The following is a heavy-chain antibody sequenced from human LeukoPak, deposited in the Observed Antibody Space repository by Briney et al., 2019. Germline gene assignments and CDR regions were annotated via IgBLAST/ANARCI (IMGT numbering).Heavy chain of an antibody. J-gene: IGHJ3*02. CDR1: GFTLSTFW. V-gene: IGHV3-7*03. D-gene: IGHD3-3*01. CDR2: IKQDGSEK. CDR3: AKDPPYYDFWSGYYKAHDAFDI. Sequence: GGSLRLSCEASGFTLSTFWMSWVRQAPGKGLEWVANIKQDGSEKAYVDSVKGRFTISRDTSKTTLYLQMNSLRAEDTAVYYCAKDPPYYDFWSGYYKAHDAFDIWGQGTMVTVSS.